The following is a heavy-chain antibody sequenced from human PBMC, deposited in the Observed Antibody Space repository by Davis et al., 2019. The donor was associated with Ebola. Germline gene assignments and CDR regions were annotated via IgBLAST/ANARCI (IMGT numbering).Heavy chain of an antibody. D-gene: IGHD4-11*01. Sequence: ASVKVSCKASGYTFTGYYMHWVRQAPGQGLEWMGWINPNSGGTNYAQKFQGWVTMTRDTSISTAYMELSSLRSEDTAVYYCASMTTVSSNYYYYGMDVWGQGTTVTVSS. CDR2: INPNSGGT. V-gene: IGHV1-2*04. CDR3: ASMTTVSSNYYYYGMDV. J-gene: IGHJ6*02. CDR1: GYTFTGYY.